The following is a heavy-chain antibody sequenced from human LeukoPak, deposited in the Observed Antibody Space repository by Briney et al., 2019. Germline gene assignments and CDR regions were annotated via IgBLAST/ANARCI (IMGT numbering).Heavy chain of an antibody. J-gene: IGHJ5*02. V-gene: IGHV4-38-2*02. D-gene: IGHD3-22*01. CDR2: IYHSGST. CDR3: ARGVTMIGRLRFDP. Sequence: SETLSLTCTVSGYSISSGYYWGWIRQPPGKGLEWIGSIYHSGSTYYNPSLKSRVTISVDTSKNQFSLKLSSVTAADTAVYYCARGVTMIGRLRFDPWGQGTLVTVSS. CDR1: GYSISSGYY.